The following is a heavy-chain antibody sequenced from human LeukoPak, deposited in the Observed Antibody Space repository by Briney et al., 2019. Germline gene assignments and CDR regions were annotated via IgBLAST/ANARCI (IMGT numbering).Heavy chain of an antibody. Sequence: GGSLRLSCAASGFTFSSYSMNWVRQAPGKGLEWVSYISSSSSTIYYADSVKGRFTISRDNAKNSLYLQMNSLRAEDTALYYCARSLDYGDHPRYFDYCGQGTLVTVSS. V-gene: IGHV3-48*01. CDR3: ARSLDYGDHPRYFDY. CDR2: ISSSSSTI. J-gene: IGHJ4*02. D-gene: IGHD4-17*01. CDR1: GFTFSSYS.